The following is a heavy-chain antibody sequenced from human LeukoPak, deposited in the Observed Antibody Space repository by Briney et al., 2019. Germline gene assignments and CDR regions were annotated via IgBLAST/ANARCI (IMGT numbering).Heavy chain of an antibody. J-gene: IGHJ5*02. V-gene: IGHV4-61*01. CDR1: GVSVSSGSYY. CDR2: IYYSGST. Sequence: PSETLSLTCTVSGVSVSSGSYYWSWIRQPPGKGLEWIGYIYYSGSTNYNPSLKSRVTISVDTSKNQFSLKLSSVTAADTAVYYCARRLERRGWFDPWGQGTLVTVSS. CDR3: ARRLERRGWFDP. D-gene: IGHD1-1*01.